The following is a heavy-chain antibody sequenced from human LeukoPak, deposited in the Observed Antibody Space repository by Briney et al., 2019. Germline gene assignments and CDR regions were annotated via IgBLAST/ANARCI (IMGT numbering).Heavy chain of an antibody. D-gene: IGHD3-16*01. V-gene: IGHV3-23*01. J-gene: IGHJ4*02. Sequence: PGGSLRLSCAASGFTFSNYAMSWVRQAPGKGLEWVSAIDSGGGTYYADSVKGRFTISRDNSKNTLYLQMNSLRAEDTAVYYCAKDPQGDWGQGTLVTVSS. CDR1: GFTFSNYA. CDR2: IDSGGGT. CDR3: AKDPQGD.